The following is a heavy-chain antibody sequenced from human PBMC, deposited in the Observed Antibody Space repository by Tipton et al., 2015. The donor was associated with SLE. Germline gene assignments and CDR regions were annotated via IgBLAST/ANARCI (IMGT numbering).Heavy chain of an antibody. D-gene: IGHD6-13*01. Sequence: LRLSCTVSGGSISSYYWSWIRQPPGKGLEWIGYIYYSGSTNYNPSLKSRVTISVDTSKNQFSLKLSSVTAADTAVYYCARGRPGIAAAGTYDYWGQGTLVTVSS. V-gene: IGHV4-59*01. CDR1: GGSISSYY. CDR3: ARGRPGIAAAGTYDY. CDR2: IYYSGST. J-gene: IGHJ4*02.